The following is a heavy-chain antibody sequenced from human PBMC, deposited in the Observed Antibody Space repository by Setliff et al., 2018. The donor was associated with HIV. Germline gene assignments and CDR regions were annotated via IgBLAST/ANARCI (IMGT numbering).Heavy chain of an antibody. CDR3: VRGYYKFWIGYYDSRFPNPIDAFDI. D-gene: IGHD3-3*01. Sequence: ASVKVSCKASGYTFSSYGTSWVRQAPGQGVEWMGWISAYNGNTNYAQKLQGRVTMTTDTSTSTAYMELRSLRSDDTAVYYCVRGYYKFWIGYYDSRFPNPIDAFDIWGQGTMVTVSS. J-gene: IGHJ3*02. CDR2: ISAYNGNT. V-gene: IGHV1-18*01. CDR1: GYTFSSYG.